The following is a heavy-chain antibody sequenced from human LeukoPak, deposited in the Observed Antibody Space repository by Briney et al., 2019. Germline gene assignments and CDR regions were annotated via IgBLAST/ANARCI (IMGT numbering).Heavy chain of an antibody. CDR1: GFTFSSYE. V-gene: IGHV3-48*03. CDR3: AELGITMIGGV. D-gene: IGHD3-10*02. CDR2: ISSSGSTI. Sequence: GGSLRLSCAASGFTFSSYEMNWVRQAPGKGLEWVSYISSSGSTIYYADSVKGRFTISRDNAKDSLYLQMNSLRAEDTAVYYCAELGITMIGGVWGKGTTVTVSS. J-gene: IGHJ6*04.